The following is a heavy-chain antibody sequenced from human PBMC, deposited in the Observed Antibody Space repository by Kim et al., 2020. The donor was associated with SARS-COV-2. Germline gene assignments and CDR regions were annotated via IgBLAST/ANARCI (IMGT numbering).Heavy chain of an antibody. CDR3: ARGGITILSLGHNWFDP. V-gene: IGHV1-69*13. D-gene: IGHD3-9*01. Sequence: SVKVSCKASGGTFSSYAISWVRQAPGQGLEWMGGIIPIFGTANYAQKFQGRVTITADESTSTAYMELSSLRSEDTAVYYCARGGITILSLGHNWFDPWGQGTLVTVSS. J-gene: IGHJ5*02. CDR2: IIPIFGTA. CDR1: GGTFSSYA.